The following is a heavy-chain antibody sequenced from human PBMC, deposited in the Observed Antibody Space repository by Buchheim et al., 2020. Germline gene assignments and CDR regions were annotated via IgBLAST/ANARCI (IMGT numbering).Heavy chain of an antibody. V-gene: IGHV4-31*03. CDR3: ARVATYLTLRQTGEYGMDI. CDR2: IYYRGST. Sequence: QVQLQESCPGLFLPSQTLSLTFTFSFCSIFFFXYYFSCLRLHPGKGLEWIGYIYYRGSTYYNPSLKSRIXISVDNSKNPLSLKLSSVTAADTAVYYCARVATYLTLRQTGEYGMDIWGQGTT. CDR1: FCSIFFFXYY. D-gene: IGHD2-8*02. J-gene: IGHJ6*02.